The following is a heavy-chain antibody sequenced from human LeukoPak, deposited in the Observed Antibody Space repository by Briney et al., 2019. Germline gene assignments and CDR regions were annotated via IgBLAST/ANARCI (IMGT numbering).Heavy chain of an antibody. CDR2: ISSSGSTI. CDR1: GFTFSDYY. CDR3: ARDYDILTGYYLDY. D-gene: IGHD3-9*01. J-gene: IGHJ4*02. V-gene: IGHV3-11*01. Sequence: GGSLRLPCAASGFTFSDYYMSWIRQAPGKGLEWVSYISSSGSTIYYADSVKGRFTISRDNAKNSLYLQMNSLRAEDTAVYYCARDYDILTGYYLDYWGQGTLVTVSS.